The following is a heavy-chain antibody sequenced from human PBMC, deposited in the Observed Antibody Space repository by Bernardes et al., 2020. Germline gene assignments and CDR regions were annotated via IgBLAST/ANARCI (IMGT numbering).Heavy chain of an antibody. J-gene: IGHJ6*03. CDR2: ISGSGGST. V-gene: IGHV3-23*01. CDR1: GFTFSSYA. Sequence: GGSLRLSCAASGFTFSSYAMSWVRQAPGKGLEWVSAISGSGGSTYYADSVKGRFTISRDNSKNTLYLQMNSLRAEDTAVYYCATDLRFLEWLPRGIYYYMDVWGKGTTVTVSS. CDR3: ATDLRFLEWLPRGIYYYMDV. D-gene: IGHD3-3*01.